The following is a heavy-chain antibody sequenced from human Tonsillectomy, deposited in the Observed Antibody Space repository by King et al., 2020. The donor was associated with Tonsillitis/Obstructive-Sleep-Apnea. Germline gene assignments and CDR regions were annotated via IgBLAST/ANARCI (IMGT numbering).Heavy chain of an antibody. J-gene: IGHJ4*02. CDR3: AHSANNGGLAAVDY. Sequence: QLQESGPGLVKPSETLSLTCTVSGGSISSSSYYWGWIRQPPGKGLEWIGSIYYSGSTYYNPSLKSRVTISVDTSKNQFSLKLSSVTAADTAVYYCAHSANNGGLAAVDYWGQGTLVTVSS. CDR1: GGSISSSSYY. D-gene: IGHD2-15*01. CDR2: IYYSGST. V-gene: IGHV4-39*01.